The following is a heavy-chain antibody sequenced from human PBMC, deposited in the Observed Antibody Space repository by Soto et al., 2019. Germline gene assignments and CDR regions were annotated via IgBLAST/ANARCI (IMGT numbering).Heavy chain of an antibody. CDR2: ISIEKGDT. V-gene: IGHV1-18*01. CDR3: ARCYCSVGSCFTCWHFDL. Sequence: QVPVVQSGAEVKKPGASVKVACKASGYSFDTFGMSWVRQAPGQGLEWMGWISIEKGDTNSAQKFQDRVTMTTDTSTSTAYMELRSLTSDATAVYYCARCYCSVGSCFTCWHFDLWGRGTLVTVSS. CDR1: GYSFDTFG. D-gene: IGHD2-15*01. J-gene: IGHJ2*01.